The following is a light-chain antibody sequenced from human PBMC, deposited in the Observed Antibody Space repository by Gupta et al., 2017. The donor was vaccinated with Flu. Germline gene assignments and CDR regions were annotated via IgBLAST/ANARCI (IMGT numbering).Light chain of an antibody. CDR3: SSSTGSTSTVL. V-gene: IGLV2-23*02. Sequence: QSVLTQPASVSGSPRQSVTISCTETSSRFGSQNLVSWYQQHPGKAPKLIIFAVSKRPSGVSDRFSGYKSGNTASLTIXGXQAEDEXDYYCSSSTGSTSTVLFGGGTRLTVL. CDR2: AVS. J-gene: IGLJ2*01. CDR1: SSRFGSQNL.